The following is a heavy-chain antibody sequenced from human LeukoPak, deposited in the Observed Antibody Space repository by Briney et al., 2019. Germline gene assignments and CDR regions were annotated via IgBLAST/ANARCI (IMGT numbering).Heavy chain of an antibody. CDR2: IWYDGNKQ. V-gene: IGHV3-33*01. D-gene: IGHD2-21*02. CDR1: GFTFSSYG. CDR3: AGDVCGGDCCGDY. J-gene: IGHJ4*02. Sequence: GGSLRLSCAASGFTFSSYGMHWVRQAPGKGLEWVAVIWYDGNKQYYTDSVRGRFTISRDNSKNTLYLNMNSLRAEDTAVYFCAGDVCGGDCCGDYWGQGTLVTVSS.